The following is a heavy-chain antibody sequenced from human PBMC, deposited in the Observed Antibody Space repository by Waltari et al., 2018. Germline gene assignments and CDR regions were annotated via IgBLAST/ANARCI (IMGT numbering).Heavy chain of an antibody. D-gene: IGHD6-19*01. Sequence: QLQLQESGPGLGKPSETLSLTCTVSGGSISSSSYYWGWIRQPPGKGLEWIGGIYYSRSTYYNPSLRLRVTLSVDTSKSHFSLKLGSVTAADTAVYYGARHDFVGYSCGWCDYWGQGTLVTVSS. CDR1: GGSISSSSYY. CDR2: IYYSRST. CDR3: ARHDFVGYSCGWCDY. V-gene: IGHV4-39*01. J-gene: IGHJ4*02.